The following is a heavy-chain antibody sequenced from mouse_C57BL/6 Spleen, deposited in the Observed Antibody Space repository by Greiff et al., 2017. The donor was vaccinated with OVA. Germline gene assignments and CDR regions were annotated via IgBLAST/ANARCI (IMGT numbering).Heavy chain of an antibody. CDR2: IDPSDSYT. CDR1: GYTFTSYW. CDR3: ARHGDFDY. Sequence: QVQLQQPGAELVKPGASVKLSCKASGYTFTSYWMQWVKQRPGQGLEWIGEIDPSDSYTNYNQKFKGKATLTVDTSSSTADMQLSSLTSEDSAVYDCARHGDFDYWGQGTTLTVSS. V-gene: IGHV1-50*01. J-gene: IGHJ2*01.